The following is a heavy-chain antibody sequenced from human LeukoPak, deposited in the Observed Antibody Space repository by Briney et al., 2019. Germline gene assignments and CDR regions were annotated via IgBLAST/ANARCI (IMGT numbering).Heavy chain of an antibody. CDR3: ARDLGIQLWLRDEQGYIDY. Sequence: GGSLRLSCAASGFSISYYSMNWVRQAPGKGLDWVSYISSSSSNIYYADSVKGGFTISRDNAKNSLYLQMNSLRAEDTALYYCARDLGIQLWLRDEQGYIDYWGEGTLVTVSS. CDR2: ISSSSSNI. J-gene: IGHJ4*02. V-gene: IGHV3-48*01. D-gene: IGHD5-18*01. CDR1: GFSISYYS.